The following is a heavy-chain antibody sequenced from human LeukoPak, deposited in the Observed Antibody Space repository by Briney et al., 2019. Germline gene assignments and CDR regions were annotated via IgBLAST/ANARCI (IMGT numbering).Heavy chain of an antibody. D-gene: IGHD2-15*01. CDR1: GYTFTGYY. Sequence: ASVKVSCKASGYTFTGYYMHWVRQAPGQGLEWMGWINPNSGGTNYAQKFQGRVTITTDESTSTAYMELSSLRSEDTAVYYCAARSGGDCSGGSCYSGVYNIFDYWGQGTLVTVSS. CDR3: AARSGGDCSGGSCYSGVYNIFDY. V-gene: IGHV1-2*02. J-gene: IGHJ4*02. CDR2: INPNSGGT.